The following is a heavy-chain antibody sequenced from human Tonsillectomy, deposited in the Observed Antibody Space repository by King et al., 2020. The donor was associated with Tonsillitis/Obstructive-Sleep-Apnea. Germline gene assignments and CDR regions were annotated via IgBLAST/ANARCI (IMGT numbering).Heavy chain of an antibody. J-gene: IGHJ4*02. CDR3: TRRDCISTSCSDY. D-gene: IGHD2-2*01. CDR1: GFTFSGSA. CDR2: IRSKANSYAT. V-gene: IGHV3-73*01. Sequence: VQLVESGGGLVQPGGSLKLSCAASGFTFSGSAMHWVRQASGKGLEWVGRIRSKANSYATAYAASVKGRFTISRDDSKNTAYLQMNSLKTEDTAVYYCTRRDCISTSCSDYWGQGTLVTVSS.